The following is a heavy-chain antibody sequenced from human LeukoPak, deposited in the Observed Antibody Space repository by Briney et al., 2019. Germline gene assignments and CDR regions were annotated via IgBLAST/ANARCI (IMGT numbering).Heavy chain of an antibody. CDR2: ISGSGSSA. CDR1: GFTFSSHA. D-gene: IGHD6-13*01. CDR3: ARDRQASAPNVRFDP. J-gene: IGHJ5*02. V-gene: IGHV3-23*01. Sequence: GGSLRLSCIASGFTFSSHAMSWVRQAPGKGLEWVSAISGSGSSAYYADSVKGRFTISRDNSRNTLSLQMNSLRVEDTALYYRARDRQASAPNVRFDPWGQGTLVTVSS.